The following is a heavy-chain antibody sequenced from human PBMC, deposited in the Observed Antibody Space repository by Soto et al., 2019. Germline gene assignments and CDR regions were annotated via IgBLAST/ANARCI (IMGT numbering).Heavy chain of an antibody. CDR3: ARDELLYYFDF. CDR1: GYSIRSGYY. Sequence: SLTCAVSGYSIRSGYYWGWIRQAPGKGLEWIGSIYRSGKTYYSPSLQSRVTISVDTSKNQFSLKLSSVTAADTAVYFCARDELLYYFDFWGRGTLVTVSS. V-gene: IGHV4-38-2*02. J-gene: IGHJ4*02. CDR2: IYRSGKT. D-gene: IGHD1-7*01.